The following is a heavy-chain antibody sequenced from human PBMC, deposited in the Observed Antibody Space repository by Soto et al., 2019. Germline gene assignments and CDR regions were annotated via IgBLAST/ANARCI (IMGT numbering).Heavy chain of an antibody. CDR1: GYTFTSYG. CDR3: ARDGSVVAARAYYYGMDV. D-gene: IGHD2-15*01. Sequence: ASVKVSCKASGYTFTSYGISWVRQAPGQGLEWMGWISAYNGNTNYAQKLQGRVTMTTDTSTSTAYMELRSLRSDDTAVYYCARDGSVVAARAYYYGMDVWGQGTTVTVSS. CDR2: ISAYNGNT. V-gene: IGHV1-18*01. J-gene: IGHJ6*02.